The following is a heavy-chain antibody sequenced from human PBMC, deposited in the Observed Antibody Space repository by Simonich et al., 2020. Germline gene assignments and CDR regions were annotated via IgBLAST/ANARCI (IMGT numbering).Heavy chain of an antibody. CDR3: AKRSGVSITGTFDY. CDR1: GFTFSSYA. V-gene: IGHV3-23*01. Sequence: EVQLLESGGGLVQPGGSLSLSCAASGFTFSSYAMSWVRQAPGKGGEWVSGICGSGGSTYDADSVKGRFTISRDNSKNTLYLQMNSLRAEDTAVYYCAKRSGVSITGTFDYWGQGTLVTVSS. J-gene: IGHJ4*02. D-gene: IGHD1-7*01. CDR2: ICGSGGST.